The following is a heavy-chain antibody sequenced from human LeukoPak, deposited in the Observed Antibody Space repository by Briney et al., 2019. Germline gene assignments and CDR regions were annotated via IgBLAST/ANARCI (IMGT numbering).Heavy chain of an antibody. CDR1: CGSISSYY. D-gene: IGHD5-18*01. J-gene: IGHJ4*02. CDR2: IYTSGST. Sequence: SETLSLTCTVSCGSISSYYWSWIRQPAGKGLEWIGRIYTSGSTNYNPSLKSRVTISVDKSKNQFSLKLSSVTAADTAVYYCARSTAMVPLDYWGQGTLVTVSS. V-gene: IGHV4-4*07. CDR3: ARSTAMVPLDY.